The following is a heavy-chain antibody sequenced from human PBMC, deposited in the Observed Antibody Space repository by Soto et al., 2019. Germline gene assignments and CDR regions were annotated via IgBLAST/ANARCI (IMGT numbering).Heavy chain of an antibody. V-gene: IGHV1-69*01. CDR2: IIPIFGTA. D-gene: IGHD6-19*01. CDR3: ARINSSGWQKLGWYFDL. CDR1: GGTFSSYA. Sequence: QVQLVQSGAEVKKPGSSVKVSCKASGGTFSSYAISWVRQAPGQGLEWMGGIIPIFGTANYAQKFQGRVTITADESTRTADMELSSRRYEDTAVYYRARINSSGWQKLGWYFDLWGRGTLVTVSS. J-gene: IGHJ2*01.